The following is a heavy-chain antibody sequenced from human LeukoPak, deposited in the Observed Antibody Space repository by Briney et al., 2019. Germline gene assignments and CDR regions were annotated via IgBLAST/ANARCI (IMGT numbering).Heavy chain of an antibody. J-gene: IGHJ4*02. CDR2: IWYDGIDK. D-gene: IGHD6-13*01. Sequence: GGSLRLSCAASGFTFSTYAMHWVRQAPGKWLEWVAVIWYDGIDKYYADSVKCRFTISRDNSKNTLYLQMNSLRAEDTAVYYCARGGRIAAAAYWGQGTLVTVSS. CDR1: GFTFSTYA. CDR3: ARGGRIAAAAY. V-gene: IGHV3-33*01.